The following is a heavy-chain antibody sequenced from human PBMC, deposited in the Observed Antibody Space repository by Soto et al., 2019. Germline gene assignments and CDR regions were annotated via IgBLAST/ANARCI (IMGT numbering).Heavy chain of an antibody. D-gene: IGHD3-9*01. CDR3: TTYRPLTANAFDI. V-gene: IGHV3-30-3*01. CDR1: RFTFSSYA. Sequence: GGSLRLSCAASRFTFSSYALHWVRQAPGKGLQWVAVISYDGSNKYYADSVKGRFTISRDNSKNTLYLQMNSLRAEDTAVYYCTTYRPLTANAFDIWGQGTMVTVSS. J-gene: IGHJ3*02. CDR2: ISYDGSNK.